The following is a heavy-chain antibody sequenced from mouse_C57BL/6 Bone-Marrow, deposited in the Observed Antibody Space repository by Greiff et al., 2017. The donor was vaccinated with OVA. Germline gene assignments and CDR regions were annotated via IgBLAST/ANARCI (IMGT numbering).Heavy chain of an antibody. CDR1: GFTFSDYG. J-gene: IGHJ2*01. D-gene: IGHD4-1*01. CDR3: ARAGRDFDY. Sequence: EVHLVEPGGGLVKPGGSLKLSCAASGFTFSDYGMHWVRQAPEKGLEWVAYISSGSSTIYYADTVKGRFTISTDNAKNTPFLQMTSLRSEDTAMYYCARAGRDFDYWGEGTTLTVSS. CDR2: ISSGSSTI. V-gene: IGHV5-17*01.